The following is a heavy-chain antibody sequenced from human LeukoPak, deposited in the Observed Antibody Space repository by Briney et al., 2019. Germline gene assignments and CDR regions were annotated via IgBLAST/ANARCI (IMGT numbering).Heavy chain of an antibody. Sequence: GGSLRLSCAASGFIFSSYSVNWVRQAPGKGLEWVSSISSSSSYIYYADSVKGRFTISRDNAKNSLYLQMNSLRAEDTAVYYCAPSRGATYWGQGTLVTVSS. CDR3: APSRGATY. D-gene: IGHD3-10*01. CDR1: GFIFSSYS. J-gene: IGHJ4*02. CDR2: ISSSSSYI. V-gene: IGHV3-21*01.